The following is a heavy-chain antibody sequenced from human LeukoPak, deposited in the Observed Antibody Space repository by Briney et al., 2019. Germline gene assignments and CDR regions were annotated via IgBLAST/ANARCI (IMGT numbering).Heavy chain of an antibody. Sequence: PSETLSLTCAVYGGSFSGYYWSWIRQPPGKGLEWIGEINHSGSTNYNPSLKSRVTIPVDTSKNQFSLKLSSVTAADTAVYYCARGGHTVWNFKYWGQGTLVTVSS. V-gene: IGHV4-34*01. CDR3: ARGGHTVWNFKY. CDR2: INHSGST. D-gene: IGHD4-17*01. CDR1: GGSFSGYY. J-gene: IGHJ4*02.